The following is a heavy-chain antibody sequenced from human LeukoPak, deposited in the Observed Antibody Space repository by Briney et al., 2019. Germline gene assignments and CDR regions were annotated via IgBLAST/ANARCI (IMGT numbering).Heavy chain of an antibody. CDR2: ISGSGGST. Sequence: GGSLRLSCAASGFNFSSYAMSWVRQAPGKGLEWVSAISGSGGSTYYADSVKGRFTISRDNSKNTLYLQMNSLRAEDTAVYYCALGYCSSTSCFGFDYWGQGTLVTVSS. D-gene: IGHD2-2*01. CDR3: ALGYCSSTSCFGFDY. CDR1: GFNFSSYA. V-gene: IGHV3-23*01. J-gene: IGHJ4*02.